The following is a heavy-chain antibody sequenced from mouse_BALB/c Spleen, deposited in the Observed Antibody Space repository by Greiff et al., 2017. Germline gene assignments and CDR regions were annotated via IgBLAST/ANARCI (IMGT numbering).Heavy chain of an antibody. D-gene: IGHD4-1*01. CDR3: ARDWDEWDY. CDR1: GYSFTSYY. V-gene: IGHV1-66*01. CDR2: IFPGSGNT. Sequence: VKLVESGPELVKPGASVKISCKASGYSFTSYYIHWVKQRPGQGLEWIGWIFPGSGNTKYNEKFKGKATLTADTSSSTAYMQLSSLTSEDSAVYFCARDWDEWDYWGQGTTLTVSS. J-gene: IGHJ2*01.